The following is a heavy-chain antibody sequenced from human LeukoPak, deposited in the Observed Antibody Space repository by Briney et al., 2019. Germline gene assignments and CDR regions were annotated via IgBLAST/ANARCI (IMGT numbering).Heavy chain of an antibody. D-gene: IGHD3-22*01. Sequence: GGSLRLSCAASGFTFSNYWMHWVRQAPGEALMWVSRIKSDGSSTTYADSVKGRFTISRDNSKNTVYLQMNSLRDEDTAVYYCAKDQPYDRSGYHDAFDLWGQGTMVTVSA. CDR2: IKSDGSST. J-gene: IGHJ3*01. CDR3: AKDQPYDRSGYHDAFDL. CDR1: GFTFSNYW. V-gene: IGHV3-74*01.